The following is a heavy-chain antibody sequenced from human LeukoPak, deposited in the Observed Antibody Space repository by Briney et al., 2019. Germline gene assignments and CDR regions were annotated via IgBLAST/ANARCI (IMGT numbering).Heavy chain of an antibody. CDR2: IYSDGTP. V-gene: IGHV3-53*01. CDR1: GFTVSSNY. D-gene: IGHD2-2*01. J-gene: IGHJ4*02. CDR3: ARAIQSHLLKGYFDY. Sequence: GGSLRLSCAPFGFTVSSNYMSWVRQAPGKGLEWVSTIYSDGTPYYADSLKGRFTTSRDNSKNTLYLRMNSLRAEDTAIYYCARAIQSHLLKGYFDYWGQGTLVTVSS.